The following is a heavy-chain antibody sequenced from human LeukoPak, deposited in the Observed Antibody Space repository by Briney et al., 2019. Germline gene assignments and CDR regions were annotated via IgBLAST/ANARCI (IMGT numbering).Heavy chain of an antibody. CDR2: ISSSSSYI. CDR3: ARNDYYDFWSGYYDY. D-gene: IGHD3-3*01. Sequence: GGSLRLSCAASGFTFSSYSMNWVRQAPGKGLEWVSSISSSSSYIYYADSVKGRFTISRDNAKNSLYLQMNSLRAEDTAVYYCARNDYYDFWSGYYDYWGQGTLVTVSS. CDR1: GFTFSSYS. V-gene: IGHV3-21*01. J-gene: IGHJ4*02.